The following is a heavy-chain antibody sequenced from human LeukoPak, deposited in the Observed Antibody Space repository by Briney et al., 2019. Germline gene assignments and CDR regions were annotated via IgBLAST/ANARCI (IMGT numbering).Heavy chain of an antibody. D-gene: IGHD3-16*01. V-gene: IGHV1-69*13. CDR3: ARDLGRGWGN. CDR1: GGTFISPVARSYG. Sequence: ASVKVSCKASGGTFISPVARSYGISWVRQAPGQGLEWMGGIIPIFGTANYAQKFQGRVTITADESRSTAYMELSSLRSEDTAVYYCARDLGRGWGNWGQGTLVTVSS. CDR2: IIPIFGTA. J-gene: IGHJ4*02.